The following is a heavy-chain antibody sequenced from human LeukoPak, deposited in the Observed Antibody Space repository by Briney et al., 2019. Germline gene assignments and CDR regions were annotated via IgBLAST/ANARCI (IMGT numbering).Heavy chain of an antibody. CDR1: GGSISRYY. V-gene: IGHV4-4*07. CDR3: ARDSGTTGEVKFDP. D-gene: IGHD4-17*01. Sequence: SETLSLTCTVSGGSISRYYWSWILQPAGKGLEWLGRIYSDGTITYNPSLQSRLTMSIDTSKNQFSLKLSFVTAADTAVYYCARDSGTTGEVKFDPWGQGTLVTVSS. J-gene: IGHJ5*02. CDR2: IYSDGTI.